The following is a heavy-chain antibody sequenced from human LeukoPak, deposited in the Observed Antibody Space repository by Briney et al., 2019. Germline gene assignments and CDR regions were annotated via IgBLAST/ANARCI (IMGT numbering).Heavy chain of an antibody. D-gene: IGHD1-26*01. CDR3: SGSSTRYYFDY. J-gene: IGHJ4*02. CDR2: VRYDGGKT. CDR1: GFTFSNYG. V-gene: IGHV3-30*02. Sequence: PGGSLRLSCAASGFTFSNYGMHWVRQAPDKGLEWVAFVRYDGGKTYYADSVKGRFTISRDNSKNSLYLQMNSLRAEDTAVYYCSGSSTRYYFDYWGQGTLVTVSS.